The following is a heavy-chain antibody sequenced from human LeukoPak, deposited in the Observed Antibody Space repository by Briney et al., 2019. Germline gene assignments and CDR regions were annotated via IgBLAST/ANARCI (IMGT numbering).Heavy chain of an antibody. J-gene: IGHJ6*03. CDR1: GSTFSSTG. Sequence: GGSLRLSCAASGSTFSSTGMTWVRQAPGKGLEWVSSISAGGASTYYADSVKGRFTISRDNSRDILYLQMNSLRAEDTAVYYCARMWLLSYYIDFWGKGTTVTVS. V-gene: IGHV3-23*01. D-gene: IGHD3-22*01. CDR3: ARMWLLSYYIDF. CDR2: ISAGGAST.